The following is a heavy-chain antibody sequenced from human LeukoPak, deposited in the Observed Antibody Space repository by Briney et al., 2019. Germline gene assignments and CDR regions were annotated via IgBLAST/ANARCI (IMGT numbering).Heavy chain of an antibody. D-gene: IGHD3-16*01. Sequence: PGGSLRFSSAASAFTVSGTNMTWVRQAPGKGLEWVSLIYIGGKTYYADSVKGRSTISRDNSKNILYLQMNSLRAEDTAVYYCASGGPAPSCFQYWRQGTLVTVSS. J-gene: IGHJ4*02. CDR2: IYIGGKT. V-gene: IGHV3-66*01. CDR1: AFTVSGTN. CDR3: ASGGPAPSCFQY.